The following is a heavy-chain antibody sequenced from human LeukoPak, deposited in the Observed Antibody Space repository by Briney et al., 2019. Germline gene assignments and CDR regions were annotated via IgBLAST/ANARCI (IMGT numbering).Heavy chain of an antibody. CDR3: TTEADYGDYYFDY. J-gene: IGHJ4*02. CDR1: GFTFSSYA. CDR2: ISYDGSNK. D-gene: IGHD4-17*01. V-gene: IGHV3-30-3*01. Sequence: GRSLRLSCAASGFTFSSYAMHWVRQAPGKGLEWVAVISYDGSNKYYADSVKGRFTISRDNSKNTLYLQMNSLKTEDTAVYYCTTEADYGDYYFDYWGQGTLVTVSS.